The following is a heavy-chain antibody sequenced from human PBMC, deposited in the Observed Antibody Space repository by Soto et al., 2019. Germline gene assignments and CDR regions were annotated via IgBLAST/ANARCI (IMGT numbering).Heavy chain of an antibody. CDR1: GGTFSSYA. J-gene: IGHJ6*02. Sequence: ASVKVSCKASGGTFSSYAISWVRQAPGQGLEWMGWMNPNSGNTGYAQKFQGRLTMTRNTSISTAYMELSSLRSEDTAVYFCAVGDYVLDVWGQGTTVTVSS. D-gene: IGHD1-26*01. V-gene: IGHV1-8*02. CDR2: MNPNSGNT. CDR3: AVGDYVLDV.